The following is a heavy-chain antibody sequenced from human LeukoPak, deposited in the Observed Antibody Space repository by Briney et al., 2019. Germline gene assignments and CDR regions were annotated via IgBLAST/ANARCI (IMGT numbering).Heavy chain of an antibody. J-gene: IGHJ6*02. D-gene: IGHD2-21*02. CDR3: AKGLNCGGDCPQPYYGMDV. V-gene: IGHV3-23*01. CDR2: ISGSGGST. CDR1: GFTFSSYA. Sequence: PGGSLRLSCAASGFTFSSYAMSWVRQAPGKGLEWVSAISGSGGSTYYADSVKGRFTISRDNSKNTLYLQMNSLRAEDTALYYCAKGLNCGGDCPQPYYGMDVWGQGTTVTVSS.